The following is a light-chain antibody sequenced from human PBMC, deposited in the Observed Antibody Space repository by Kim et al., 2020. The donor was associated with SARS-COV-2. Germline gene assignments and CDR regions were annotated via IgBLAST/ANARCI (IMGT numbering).Light chain of an antibody. V-gene: IGKV1-39*01. J-gene: IGKJ4*01. CDR1: QSISSY. Sequence: ASGGDRVTITCRASQSISSYLNWYQQKPGKAPKLLIYAASSLQSGVPSRFSGSGSGTDFTLTISSLQPEDFATYDCQQSYSTPRTFGGGTKLEI. CDR3: QQSYSTPRT. CDR2: AAS.